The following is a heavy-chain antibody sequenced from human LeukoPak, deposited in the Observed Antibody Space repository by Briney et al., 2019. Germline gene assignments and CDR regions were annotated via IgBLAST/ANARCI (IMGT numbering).Heavy chain of an antibody. Sequence: GASVTVSCKASGGTFSSYAISWVRQAPGQGLEWMGGIIPIFGTANYAQKFQGRVTITTDESTSTAYMELSSLRSDDTAVYYCARGVRDGYNFRYWGQGTLVTVSS. CDR3: ARGVRDGYNFRY. CDR1: GGTFSSYA. D-gene: IGHD5-24*01. CDR2: IIPIFGTA. V-gene: IGHV1-69*05. J-gene: IGHJ4*02.